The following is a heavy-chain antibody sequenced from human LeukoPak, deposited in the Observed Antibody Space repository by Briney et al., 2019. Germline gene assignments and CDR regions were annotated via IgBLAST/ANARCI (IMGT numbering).Heavy chain of an antibody. V-gene: IGHV3-23*01. Sequence: PGGSLILSCSASGFTFSTYAISSGPQAPGRGLGMVSSMCGSDRHRYYAASAKGRFAISRDNSKKTLSLPKHSTRVEDTAVYYCAKDVFGDYGGLDYWGQGKLVTVSS. CDR2: MCGSDRHR. CDR3: AKDVFGDYGGLDY. D-gene: IGHD4-23*01. CDR1: GFTFSTYA. J-gene: IGHJ4*02.